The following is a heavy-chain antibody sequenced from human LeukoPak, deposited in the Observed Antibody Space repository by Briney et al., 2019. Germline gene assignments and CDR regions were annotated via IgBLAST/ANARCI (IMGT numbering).Heavy chain of an antibody. CDR2: ITPSGGSA. D-gene: IGHD3-22*01. CDR3: ARVSQDSRGYKHVFDY. Sequence: ASVKVSCKASGYTFINYYIHWVRQAPGQGLEWMGIITPSGGSATYAQTFQGRVTMTRDTSTSTVYMELSSLRSEDTAVYFCARVSQDSRGYKHVFDYWGQGTLVTVSS. CDR1: GYTFINYY. J-gene: IGHJ4*02. V-gene: IGHV1-46*01.